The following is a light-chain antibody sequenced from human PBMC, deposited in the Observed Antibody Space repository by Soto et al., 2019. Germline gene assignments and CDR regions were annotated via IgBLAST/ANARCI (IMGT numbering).Light chain of an antibody. CDR1: QSVLYSSNNKNY. CDR3: QQYYSIPFT. CDR2: WAS. J-gene: IGKJ3*01. V-gene: IGKV4-1*01. Sequence: DIVMTQSPDSLAVSLGERATINCKSSQSVLYSSNNKNYLAWYQQKPGQPPKLLIYWASTREFGVPDRFSGGGSGTDFTLTISSLQAEDVAVYYCQQYYSIPFTFGPGTRVDIK.